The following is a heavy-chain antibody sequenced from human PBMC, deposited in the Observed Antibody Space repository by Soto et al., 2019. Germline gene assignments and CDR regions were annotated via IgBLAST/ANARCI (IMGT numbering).Heavy chain of an antibody. CDR1: GFTVSSNY. CDR2: IYSGGDT. CDR3: ARAPKKTYYFDY. V-gene: IGHV3-53*01. J-gene: IGHJ4*02. Sequence: GGSLRLSCAASGFTVSSNYMSWVRQAPGKGLEWVSIIYSGGDTYYADSVKGRVTISRDISKNTLYLQMNSLRAEDTAVYYCARAPKKTYYFDYWGQGTLVTVSS.